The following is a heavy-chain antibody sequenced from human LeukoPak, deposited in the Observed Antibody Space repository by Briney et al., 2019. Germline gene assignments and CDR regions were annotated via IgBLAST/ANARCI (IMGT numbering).Heavy chain of an antibody. CDR2: ISAYNGNT. V-gene: IGHV1-18*01. J-gene: IGHJ4*02. Sequence: ASVKVSCKASGYTFTSYGISWVRQAPGQGREWMGWISAYNGNTNYAQQLQARVTMTTDTSTSTAYMELRSLRSDDTAVYYCARSDRGHSYGDFDYWGQGTLVTVSS. CDR3: ARSDRGHSYGDFDY. D-gene: IGHD5-18*01. CDR1: GYTFTSYG.